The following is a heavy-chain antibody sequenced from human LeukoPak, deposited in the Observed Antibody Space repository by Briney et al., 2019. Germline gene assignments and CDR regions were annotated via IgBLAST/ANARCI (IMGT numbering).Heavy chain of an antibody. CDR1: GYRFASYW. J-gene: IGHJ4*02. CDR3: ARQDGGSHKYFDF. Sequence: GESLKISLKGAGYRFASYWIVWLRQGPGKGLEWMGFISPSDSDSRYSPPFQGQVSISTDQSINTAYLQWSSLKASDTAIYYCARQDGGSHKYFDFWGQGTLVTVSA. D-gene: IGHD1-26*01. CDR2: ISPSDSDS. V-gene: IGHV5-51*01.